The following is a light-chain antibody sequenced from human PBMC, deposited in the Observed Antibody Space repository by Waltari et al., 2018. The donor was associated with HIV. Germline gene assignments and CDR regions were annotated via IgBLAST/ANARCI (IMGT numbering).Light chain of an antibody. CDR1: NGALTGASY. CDR3: LLYFGIPHPYGA. CDR2: SIS. V-gene: IGLV7-43*01. J-gene: IGLJ3*02. Sequence: QTVVPQEPSPTVSRAGPFARPFASTNGALTGASYPSWFQLKPGQPPTPLINSISNKFSWTSVRFAGSILGGSPALPLSGAQSDDEALYYCLLYFGIPHPYGAFGGGTKLTVL.